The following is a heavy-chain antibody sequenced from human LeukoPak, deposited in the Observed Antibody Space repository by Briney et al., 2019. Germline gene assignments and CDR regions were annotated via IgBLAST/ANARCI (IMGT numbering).Heavy chain of an antibody. CDR1: GFTFSSYS. D-gene: IGHD3-10*01. J-gene: IGHJ6*02. V-gene: IGHV3-21*01. CDR3: ASGYGSGSYSYYYGMDV. CDR2: ITSSSSYI. Sequence: GGSLRLSCAASGFTFSSYSLNWVRQVPGKGLEWVSSITSSSSYIDYADSVKGRFTISRDNSKNTLYLQMNSLRAEDTAVYYCASGYGSGSYSYYYGMDVWGQGTTVTVSS.